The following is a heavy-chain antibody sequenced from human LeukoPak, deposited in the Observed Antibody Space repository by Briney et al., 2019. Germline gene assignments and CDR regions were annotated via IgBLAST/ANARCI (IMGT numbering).Heavy chain of an antibody. J-gene: IGHJ5*02. CDR2: IYYSGST. D-gene: IGHD3-22*01. CDR3: AREARDYYDSPSWFDP. Sequence: SETLSLTCTVSGGSISSDDCYWSWIRQHPGKGLEWIGYIYYSGSTYYNPSLKSRVTISVDTSKNQFSLRLSSVTAADTAVYYCAREARDYYDSPSWFDPWGQGILVTVSS. CDR1: GGSISSDDCY. V-gene: IGHV4-31*03.